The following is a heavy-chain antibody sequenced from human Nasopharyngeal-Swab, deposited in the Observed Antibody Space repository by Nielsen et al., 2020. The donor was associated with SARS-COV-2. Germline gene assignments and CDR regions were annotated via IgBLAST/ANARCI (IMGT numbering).Heavy chain of an antibody. Sequence: GSLRLSCTVSGASVCDCYWSWVRQPPGKGLEWLGSFYSTETPDYNPSLNSRVVMSIDTSKNQLSLRLTSVTAADTAVYYCARYHYLDVWGKGTTVTVSS. CDR3: ARYHYLDV. CDR1: GASVCDCY. CDR2: FYSTETP. V-gene: IGHV4-59*02. J-gene: IGHJ6*03.